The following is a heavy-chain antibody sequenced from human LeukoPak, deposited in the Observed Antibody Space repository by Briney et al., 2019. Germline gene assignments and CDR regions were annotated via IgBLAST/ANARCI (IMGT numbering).Heavy chain of an antibody. CDR1: GFTVSNNY. CDR2: IYADGST. V-gene: IGHV3-53*01. J-gene: IGHJ4*02. Sequence: PGGSLRLSCAASGFTVSNNYMGWVRQAPGTGLEWVSGIYADGSTYCADSVKGRFTISRHNSKNTLSLAMNNLRAEDTAVYYCAKERNARGALDYWGRGTLVTVSS. CDR3: AKERNARGALDY. D-gene: IGHD2-2*01.